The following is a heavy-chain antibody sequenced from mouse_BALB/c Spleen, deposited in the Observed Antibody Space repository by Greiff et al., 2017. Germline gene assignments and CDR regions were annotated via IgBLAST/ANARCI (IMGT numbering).Heavy chain of an antibody. CDR1: GFTFSSYA. Sequence: EVKVVESGGGLVKPGGSLKLSCAASGFTFSSYAMSWVRQSPEKRLEWVAEISSGGSYTYYPDTVTGRFTISRDNAKNTLYLEMSSLRSEDTAMYYCARKEYYGNYGDAMDYWGQGTSVTVSS. CDR2: ISSGGSYT. J-gene: IGHJ4*01. CDR3: ARKEYYGNYGDAMDY. V-gene: IGHV5-9-4*01. D-gene: IGHD2-1*01.